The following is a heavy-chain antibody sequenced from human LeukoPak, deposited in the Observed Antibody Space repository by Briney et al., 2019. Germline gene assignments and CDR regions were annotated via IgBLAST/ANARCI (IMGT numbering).Heavy chain of an antibody. D-gene: IGHD3-16*01. CDR3: ARDKVGDTYYYYYYGMDV. CDR1: GFTFSSYA. J-gene: IGHJ6*02. V-gene: IGHV3-30*04. CDR2: ISYDGSNK. Sequence: GGSLRLSCAASGFTFSSYAMHWVRQAPGKGLEWVAVISYDGSNKHYADSVKGRFTISRDNSKNTLYLQMNSLRAEDTAVYYCARDKVGDTYYYYYYGMDVWGQGTTVTVSS.